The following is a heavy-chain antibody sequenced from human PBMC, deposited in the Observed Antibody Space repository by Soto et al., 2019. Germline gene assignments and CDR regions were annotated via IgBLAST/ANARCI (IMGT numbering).Heavy chain of an antibody. D-gene: IGHD3-3*01. V-gene: IGHV4-4*07. CDR2: IYSSGNT. CDR1: GGTISGYY. CDR3: ARGRRFSDWFDP. J-gene: IGHJ5*02. Sequence: SETLSLTCSVSGGTISGYYWTWIRQPAGKGLEWIGRIYSSGNTKYNPSLQSRVTMSLDTSNNQFSLRLTSVTAADTAVYYCARGRRFSDWFDPWGQGTLVTVSS.